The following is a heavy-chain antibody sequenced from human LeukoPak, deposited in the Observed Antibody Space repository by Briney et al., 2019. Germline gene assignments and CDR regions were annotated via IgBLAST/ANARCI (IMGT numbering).Heavy chain of an antibody. J-gene: IGHJ4*02. CDR3: AGIGYGGHDLNS. Sequence: PSETLSLTCAVYGGSFSGYYWSWIRQPPGKGLEWIGEINHSGSTNYNPSLKSRVTISVETSKNQFSLKLSSVTAADAAVYYCAGIGYGGHDLNSWGQGTLVTVS. CDR2: INHSGST. V-gene: IGHV4-34*01. CDR1: GGSFSGYY. D-gene: IGHD5-12*01.